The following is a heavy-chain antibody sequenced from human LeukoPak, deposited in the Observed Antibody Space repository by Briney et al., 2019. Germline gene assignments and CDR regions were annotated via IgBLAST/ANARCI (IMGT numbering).Heavy chain of an antibody. CDR2: INHSGST. CDR3: AGDTAMSNFDY. J-gene: IGHJ4*02. D-gene: IGHD5-18*01. V-gene: IGHV4-34*01. CDR1: GGSFSGYY. Sequence: SSETLSLTCAVYGGSFSGYYWSWIRQPPGKGLEWIGEINHSGSTNYNPSLKSRVTMSVDTSKNQFSLKLSSVTAADTAVYYCAGDTAMSNFDYWGQGTLVTVSS.